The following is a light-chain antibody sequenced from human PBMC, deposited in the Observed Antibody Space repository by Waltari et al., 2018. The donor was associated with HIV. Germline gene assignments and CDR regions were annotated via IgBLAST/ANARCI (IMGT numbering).Light chain of an antibody. CDR1: SSAVGGYNS. J-gene: IGLJ3*02. Sequence: QSALTQPRSVSGSPGPSVPLPCTGSSSAVGGYNSLSWYQQHPGKAPKLMIYDVSKRPSGVPDRFSGSKSGNTASLTISGLQAEDEADYYCCSYAGSYSWVFGGGTKLTVL. V-gene: IGLV2-11*01. CDR2: DVS. CDR3: CSYAGSYSWV.